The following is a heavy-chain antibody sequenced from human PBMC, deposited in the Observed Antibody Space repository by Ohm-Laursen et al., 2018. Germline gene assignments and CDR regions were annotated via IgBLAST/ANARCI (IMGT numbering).Heavy chain of an antibody. CDR2: IYSGGST. V-gene: IGHV3-53*01. D-gene: IGHD2-8*01. CDR3: ARDRVLRGSDY. CDR1: GFTVSSNY. Sequence: GSLRLSCAATGFTVSSNYMSWVRQAPGKGLEWVSVIYSGGSTYYADSVKGRFTISRDNSKNTLYLQMNSLRAEDTAVYYCARDRVLRGSDYWGQGTLVTVSS. J-gene: IGHJ4*02.